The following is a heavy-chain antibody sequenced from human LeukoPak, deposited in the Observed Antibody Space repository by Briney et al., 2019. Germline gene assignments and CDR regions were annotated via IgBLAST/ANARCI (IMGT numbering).Heavy chain of an antibody. V-gene: IGHV1-2*02. CDR2: INPYSGAT. J-gene: IGHJ3*02. D-gene: IGHD2-21*02. CDR3: ARAQWVTEGRGDAFDM. CDR1: GYTFTDYF. Sequence: GASVKVSCKTSGYTFTDYFINWVRQAPGQGLEWMGWINPYSGATNYVQKFQGRVLMTRDTSIGTAYMELSSLRSDDTAIYYCARAQWVTEGRGDAFDMWGQGTMVTVS.